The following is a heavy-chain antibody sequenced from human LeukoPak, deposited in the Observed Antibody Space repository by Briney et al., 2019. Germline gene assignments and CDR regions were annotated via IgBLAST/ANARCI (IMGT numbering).Heavy chain of an antibody. CDR1: GGTFSSYA. D-gene: IGHD2-2*01. CDR3: ARAALIPAAAIRWFDP. J-gene: IGHJ5*02. V-gene: IGHV1-69*10. CDR2: IIPILGIA. Sequence: SVKVSYKASGGTFSSYAISWVRQAPGQGLEWMGRIIPILGIANYAQKFQGRVTITADKSTSTAYMELSSLRSEDTAVYYCARAALIPAAAIRWFDPWGQGTLVTVSS.